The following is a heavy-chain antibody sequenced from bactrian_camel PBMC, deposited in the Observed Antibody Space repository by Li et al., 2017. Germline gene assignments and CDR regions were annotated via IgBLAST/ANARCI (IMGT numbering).Heavy chain of an antibody. J-gene: IGHJ4*01. CDR1: GFTFSSYY. D-gene: IGHD6*01. CDR3: ARASRWINFLD. Sequence: VQLVESGGGLVQPGGSLRLSCAASGFTFSSYYMSWVRQAPGKGLEWVASISDDIGSPTYYKDSVKGRFTISKDNAKNTVYLQMNSLKSEDTALYYCARASRWINFLDWGQGTQVTVS. V-gene: IGHV3-2*01. CDR2: ISDDIGSPT.